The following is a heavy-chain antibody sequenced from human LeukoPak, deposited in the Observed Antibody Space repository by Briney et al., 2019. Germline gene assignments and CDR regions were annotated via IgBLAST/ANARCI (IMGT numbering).Heavy chain of an antibody. CDR2: ISYDGXXX. CDR3: ARDRSDYYYGMDV. CDR1: GFTFSXYX. J-gene: IGHJ6*02. V-gene: IGHV3-30*04. Sequence: GGSLRLSCAASGFTFSXYXMHWVRQAPGKWLEXXXXISYDGXXXXXXXXXXXXFTISXXXSKNTLYLQMNSLRAEDTAVYYCARDRSDYYYGMDVWGQGTTVTVSS.